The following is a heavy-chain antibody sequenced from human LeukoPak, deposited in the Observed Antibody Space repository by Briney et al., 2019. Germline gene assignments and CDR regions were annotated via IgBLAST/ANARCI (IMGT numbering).Heavy chain of an antibody. J-gene: IGHJ4*02. V-gene: IGHV3-7*01. Sequence: QPGGSLRLSCAGSGFTFSAYWMTWVRQAPGKGLEWVANINEGGNVKFYVDSVKGRFTISIDNAKNSLYLQMNSLRAEDTAVYYCAIRGSPMVRNYWGQGTLVTVSS. D-gene: IGHD3-10*01. CDR1: GFTFSAYW. CDR2: INEGGNVK. CDR3: AIRGSPMVRNY.